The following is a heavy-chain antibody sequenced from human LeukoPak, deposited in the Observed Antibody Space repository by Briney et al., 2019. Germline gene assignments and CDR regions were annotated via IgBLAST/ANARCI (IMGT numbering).Heavy chain of an antibody. V-gene: IGHV3-23*01. CDR1: GFTFSSYA. D-gene: IGHD3-22*01. CDR3: AKADYYDSSGYFWFDP. J-gene: IGHJ5*02. Sequence: GGSLRLSCAASGFTFSSYAMSWVRQAPGKGLEWVSAISGSGGSTYYADSVKGRFTISRDNSKNTLYLQMNSLRAEDTAVYYCAKADYYDSSGYFWFDPWGQGTLVTVSS. CDR2: ISGSGGST.